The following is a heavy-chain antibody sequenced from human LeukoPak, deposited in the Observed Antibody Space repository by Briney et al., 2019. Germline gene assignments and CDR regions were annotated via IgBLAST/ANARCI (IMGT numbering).Heavy chain of an antibody. Sequence: ASVKVSSKASGGTFSSYAISWVRQAPGQGLEWMGRIIPILGIANYAQKFQGRVTITADKSTSTAYMELSSLRSEDTAVYYCARDSQAHRCWFDPWGQGTLVTVSS. CDR3: ARDSQAHRCWFDP. V-gene: IGHV1-69*04. J-gene: IGHJ5*02. CDR1: GGTFSSYA. CDR2: IIPILGIA.